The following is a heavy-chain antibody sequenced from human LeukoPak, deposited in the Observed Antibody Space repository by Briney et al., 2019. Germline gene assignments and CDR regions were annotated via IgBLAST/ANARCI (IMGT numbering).Heavy chain of an antibody. J-gene: IGHJ3*02. CDR1: GGSISSYY. CDR2: IYYSGST. V-gene: IGHV4-59*08. D-gene: IGHD3-10*01. Sequence: SETLSLTCTVSGGSISSYYWSWIRQPPGKGLEWIGYIYYSGSTNYNPSLKSRVTISLDTSKSQFSLWLSSLTAADTAVYYCARYGSGSLGAFDIWGQGTMVTVSS. CDR3: ARYGSGSLGAFDI.